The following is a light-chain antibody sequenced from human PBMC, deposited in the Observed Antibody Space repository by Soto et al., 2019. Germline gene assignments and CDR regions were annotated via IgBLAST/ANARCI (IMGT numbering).Light chain of an antibody. V-gene: IGLV2-14*01. CDR2: DVS. J-gene: IGLJ1*01. CDR3: SSYTSSSTLYF. CDR1: SSDVGGYNY. Sequence: QSVLTQPASVSGSPGQSITISCTGASSDVGGYNYVSWYQQHPGKAPKLMIYDVSNRPSGVSNRFSGSKSGNTASLTISGLQAEEGADYYCSSYTSSSTLYFLGTGTRVTVL.